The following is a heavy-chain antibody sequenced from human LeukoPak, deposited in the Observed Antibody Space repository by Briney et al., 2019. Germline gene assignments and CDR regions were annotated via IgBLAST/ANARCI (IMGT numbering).Heavy chain of an antibody. J-gene: IGHJ4*02. CDR1: GGTFSSYA. CDR3: ARSLYGGNFDY. D-gene: IGHD2-15*01. CDR2: IIPILGIA. V-gene: IGHV1-69*04. Sequence: GASVKVSCKASGGTFSSYAISWVRQAPGQGLEWMGRIIPILGIANYAQKFQGRVTITADKSTSTAYMELSSLRSEDTAVYYCARSLYGGNFDYWGQGTLVTVSS.